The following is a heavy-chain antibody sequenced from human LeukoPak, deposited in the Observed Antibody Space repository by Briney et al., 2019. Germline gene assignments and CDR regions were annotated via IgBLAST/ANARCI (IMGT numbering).Heavy chain of an antibody. CDR2: INPNSGGT. J-gene: IGHJ6*03. Sequence: GASVKVSCKASGYTFTGYYMHWVRQAPGQGLEWMGWINPNSGGTNYAQKFQGRVTMTRDTSISTAYMELSRLRSDDTAVYYCAREGASNYYYYMDVWGKGTTVTISS. CDR3: AREGASNYYYYMDV. CDR1: GYTFTGYY. D-gene: IGHD1-26*01. V-gene: IGHV1-2*02.